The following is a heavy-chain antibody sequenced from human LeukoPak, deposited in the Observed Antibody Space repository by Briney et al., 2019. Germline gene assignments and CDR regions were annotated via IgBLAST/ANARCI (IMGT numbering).Heavy chain of an antibody. CDR3: TRAPSLSWFDP. J-gene: IGHJ5*02. V-gene: IGHV3-49*04. D-gene: IGHD3-10*01. Sequence: GGTLRLSCAASGFTFSSYGMSWVRQAPGKGLEWVGFIRSKTHGGTTEYAASVKGRFIISRDDSRSIAYLQMNSLKTEDTAVYYCTRAPSLSWFDPWGQGTLVTVSS. CDR1: GFTFSSYG. CDR2: IRSKTHGGTT.